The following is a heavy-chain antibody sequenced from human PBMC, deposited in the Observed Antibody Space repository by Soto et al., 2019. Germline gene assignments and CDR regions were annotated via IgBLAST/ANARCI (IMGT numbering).Heavy chain of an antibody. J-gene: IGHJ4*02. Sequence: SETLSLTCAVSGVSISSSNWWSWVRRPPGKGLEWIGEIYHSGDTNYNPSLKSRVTISVDKSKNQFSLKLNSVTAADTAVYYCASKYGSGSYYVDYWGLGTLVTVSS. V-gene: IGHV4-4*02. CDR2: IYHSGDT. CDR1: GVSISSSNW. CDR3: ASKYGSGSYYVDY. D-gene: IGHD3-10*01.